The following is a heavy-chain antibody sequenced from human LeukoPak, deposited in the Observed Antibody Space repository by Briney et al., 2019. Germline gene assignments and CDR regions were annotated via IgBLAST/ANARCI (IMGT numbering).Heavy chain of an antibody. Sequence: GGSLRLSCAASGFTFSDYYMSWIRQAPGKGLEWVSYISSSGSTIYYADSVKGQFTISRDNAKNSLYLQMNSLRAEDTAVYYCARPKYDFWSGYYTPRYYYYMDVWGKGTTVTVSS. CDR2: ISSSGSTI. V-gene: IGHV3-11*04. J-gene: IGHJ6*03. CDR1: GFTFSDYY. CDR3: ARPKYDFWSGYYTPRYYYYMDV. D-gene: IGHD3-3*01.